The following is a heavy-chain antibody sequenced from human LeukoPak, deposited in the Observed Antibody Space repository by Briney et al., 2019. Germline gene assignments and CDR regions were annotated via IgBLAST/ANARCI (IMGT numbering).Heavy chain of an antibody. J-gene: IGHJ6*03. D-gene: IGHD6-19*01. CDR2: IKQDGSEK. V-gene: IGHV3-7*01. CDR1: GFTFSSYW. Sequence: PGGSLRLSCAASGFTFSSYWMSWVRQAPGKGLEWVANIKQDGSEKYYVDSVKGRFTISRDNAKNSLYLQMNSLRAEDTAVYYCARVAVAGPYYYYYYMDVWGKGTTVTVSS. CDR3: ARVAVAGPYYYYYYMDV.